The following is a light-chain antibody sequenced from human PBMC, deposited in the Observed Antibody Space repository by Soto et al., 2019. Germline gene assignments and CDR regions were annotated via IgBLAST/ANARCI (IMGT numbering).Light chain of an antibody. Sequence: EIVLTQSPGTLSLSPGERATLSCRASQSVTSNYLAWYQQKPGQAPRLLIFGASIRDTGIPDRFSGSGSGTDFTLTINRLEPEDFAVYHCQQYSSSPTTFAQGTKVDIK. V-gene: IGKV3-20*01. J-gene: IGKJ1*01. CDR3: QQYSSSPTT. CDR1: QSVTSNY. CDR2: GAS.